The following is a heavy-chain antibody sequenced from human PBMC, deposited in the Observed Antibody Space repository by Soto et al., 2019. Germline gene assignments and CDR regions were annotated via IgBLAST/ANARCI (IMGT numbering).Heavy chain of an antibody. Sequence: SGPTLVNPTQTLTLTCTFSGFSLSTSGVGVGWIRQPPGKALEWLALIYWDDDKRYSPSLKSRLTLTKGTSKNQVVLTMTNMDPVDTATYYCAHRRDGGSSKPREIDPWGQGTLGTVSA. CDR1: GFSLSTSGVG. D-gene: IGHD3-16*01. CDR2: IYWDDDK. V-gene: IGHV2-5*02. CDR3: AHRRDGGSSKPREIDP. J-gene: IGHJ5*02.